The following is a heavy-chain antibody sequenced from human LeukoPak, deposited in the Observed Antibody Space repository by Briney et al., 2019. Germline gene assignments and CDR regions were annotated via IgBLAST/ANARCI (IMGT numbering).Heavy chain of an antibody. CDR2: IYYSGST. J-gene: IGHJ4*02. CDR1: GGSISSSY. Sequence: KPSETLSLTCTVSGGSISSSYWSWIRQPPGKGLEWIGYIYYSGSTNYNPSLKSRVTISVDTPKNQFSLKLTSVTAADTAVYYCTRGDSFDYWGQGTLVTVSS. V-gene: IGHV4-59*01. CDR3: TRGDSFDY.